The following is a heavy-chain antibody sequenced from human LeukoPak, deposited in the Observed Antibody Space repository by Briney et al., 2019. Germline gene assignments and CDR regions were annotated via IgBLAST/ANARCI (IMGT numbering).Heavy chain of an antibody. CDR2: XXPIXGTA. J-gene: IGHJ6*02. Sequence: GXXPIXGTADYAQKFQGRVTITADESTSTAYMELSSLRSEDTAVYYCAKTGGNIVATIQGYYYGMDVWGQGTTVTVSS. CDR3: AKTGGNIVATIQGYYYGMDV. D-gene: IGHD5-12*01. V-gene: IGHV1-69*01.